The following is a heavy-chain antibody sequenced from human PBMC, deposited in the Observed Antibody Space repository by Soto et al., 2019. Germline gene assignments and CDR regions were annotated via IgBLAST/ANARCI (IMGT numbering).Heavy chain of an antibody. D-gene: IGHD3-16*01. CDR1: SGFIISYC. Sequence: PSGRVSLSCALCSGFIISYCWSWIRKTTRKGLEWIGYIYYSGSTNYNPSLKSRVTISVDTSKNQFSLKLSSVTAADTAVYYCASFWQPGGLITDYYYMDVWGKGTTVTVSS. J-gene: IGHJ6*03. V-gene: IGHV4-59*01. CDR3: ASFWQPGGLITDYYYMDV. CDR2: IYYSGST.